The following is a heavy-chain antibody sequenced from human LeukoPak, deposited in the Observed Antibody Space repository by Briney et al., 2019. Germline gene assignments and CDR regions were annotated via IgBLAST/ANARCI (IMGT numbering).Heavy chain of an antibody. CDR1: GYTFTSYG. CDR3: VGCSGGSCYSTGFDY. Sequence: ASVKVSCKASGYTFTSYGISWVRQAPGQGLEWMGWISAYNGNTNYAQKLQGRVTMTTDTSTSTAYMELRSLRSDDTAVYYCVGCSGGSCYSTGFDYWGQGTLVTVSS. V-gene: IGHV1-18*01. CDR2: ISAYNGNT. J-gene: IGHJ4*02. D-gene: IGHD2-15*01.